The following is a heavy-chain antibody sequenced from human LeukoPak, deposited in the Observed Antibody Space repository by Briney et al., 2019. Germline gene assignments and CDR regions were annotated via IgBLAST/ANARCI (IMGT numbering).Heavy chain of an antibody. CDR3: ARQEHLTGYYAVDY. V-gene: IGHV5-51*01. D-gene: IGHD3-9*01. J-gene: IGHJ4*02. CDR2: YPGDSDT. Sequence: YPGDSDTRYSPSFQGQVTISADKSISTAYLQWSSLKASDTAMYYCARQEHLTGYYAVDYWGQGTLVTVSS.